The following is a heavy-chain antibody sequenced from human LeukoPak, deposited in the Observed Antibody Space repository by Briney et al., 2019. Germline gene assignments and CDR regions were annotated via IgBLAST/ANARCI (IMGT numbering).Heavy chain of an antibody. D-gene: IGHD1-26*01. Sequence: ASVKVSCKASGFTFTGYYIHWVRQAPGQGLEWMGWINPNSGGTNYAQKFQGRVTMTRDTSISTAYMDLSRLRSEDTAFYYCARASGSYFRIHIDYWGQGTLVTVSS. J-gene: IGHJ4*02. V-gene: IGHV1-2*02. CDR3: ARASGSYFRIHIDY. CDR1: GFTFTGYY. CDR2: INPNSGGT.